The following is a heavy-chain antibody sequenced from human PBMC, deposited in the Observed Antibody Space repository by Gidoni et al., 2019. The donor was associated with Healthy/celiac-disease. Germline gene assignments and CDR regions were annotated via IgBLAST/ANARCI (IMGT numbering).Heavy chain of an antibody. J-gene: IGHJ6*02. CDR2: ISYDGSNK. D-gene: IGHD6-19*01. CDR3: ARDSSGWSDYYYYGMDV. CDR1: GFTFSSYA. V-gene: IGHV3-30-3*01. Sequence: QVQLVESGGGVVQPGRSLRLSWAASGFTFSSYAMHWVRQAPGKGLEWVAVISYDGSNKYYADSVKGRFTISRDNSKNTLYLQMNSLRAEDTAVYYCARDSSGWSDYYYYGMDVWGQGTTVTVSS.